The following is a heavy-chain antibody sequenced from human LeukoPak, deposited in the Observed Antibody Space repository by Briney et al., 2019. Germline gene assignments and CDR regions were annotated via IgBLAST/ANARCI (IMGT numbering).Heavy chain of an antibody. CDR1: GFTFSSYS. J-gene: IGHJ6*03. D-gene: IGHD1-1*01. CDR2: ISSGRPLI. Sequence: GGSLRLSCAASGFTFSSYSMNWVRQAPGEGLEWVSYISSGRPLIYYADSVKGRFTVSRDGAKSSLYLQMNSLRAEDSAVYYCARDGNRDGDMDVWGKGTTVTVSS. CDR3: ARDGNRDGDMDV. V-gene: IGHV3-48*01.